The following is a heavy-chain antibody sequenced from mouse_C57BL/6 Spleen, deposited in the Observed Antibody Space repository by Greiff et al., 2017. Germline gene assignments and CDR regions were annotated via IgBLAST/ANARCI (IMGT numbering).Heavy chain of an antibody. CDR3: ARRNYGSSYWYFDG. CDR1: GYTFTSYW. V-gene: IGHV1-52*01. Sequence: QVQLQQPGAELVRPGSSVKLSCKASGYTFTSYWMHWVKQRPIQGLEWIGNIDPSDSVTHYNQKFKDKATLTVDKSSSTAYMQLSSLTSEDSAVYYGARRNYGSSYWYFDGWGTGTTVTVSS. CDR2: IDPSDSVT. D-gene: IGHD1-1*01. J-gene: IGHJ1*03.